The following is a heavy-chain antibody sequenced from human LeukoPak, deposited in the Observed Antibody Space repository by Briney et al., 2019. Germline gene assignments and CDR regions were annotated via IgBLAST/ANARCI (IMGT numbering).Heavy chain of an antibody. CDR2: IYYSGST. CDR3: ARGNNWNDRDYYYGMDV. Sequence: SETLSLTCTVSGGSLSSSSYYWGWIRQPPGKGLEWIGSIYYSGSTYYNPSLKSRVTISVDTSKNQFSLKLSSVTAADTAVYYCARGNNWNDRDYYYGMDVWGQGTTVTVSS. CDR1: GGSLSSSSYY. D-gene: IGHD1-20*01. J-gene: IGHJ6*02. V-gene: IGHV4-39*07.